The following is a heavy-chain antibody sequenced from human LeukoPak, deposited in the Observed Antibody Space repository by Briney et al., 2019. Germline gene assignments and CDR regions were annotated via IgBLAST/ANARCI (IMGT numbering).Heavy chain of an antibody. J-gene: IGHJ6*02. CDR3: ARDGGGGPYSYYGLDV. CDR2: ISTSGSTI. CDR1: GFTFSSYE. Sequence: AGGSLRLSCAASGFTFSSYEMNWVRQAPGKGLEWVSYISTSGSTIYYADSVKGRFTISRDNAKSSLYLQMNSLRAEDTAVYYCARDGGGGPYSYYGLDVWGQGTTVTVSS. V-gene: IGHV3-48*03. D-gene: IGHD2-21*01.